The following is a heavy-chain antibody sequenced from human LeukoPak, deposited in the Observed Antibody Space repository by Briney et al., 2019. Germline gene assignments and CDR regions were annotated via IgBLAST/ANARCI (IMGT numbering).Heavy chain of an antibody. Sequence: GGSLRLSCAASGLTFNNYAMNWVRQAPGKGLEWVSAIGTRGDDTYYADSVKGRFTISRDNAKNSLYLQMNSLRAEDTAVYYCARWNNRNWTPDYWGQGTLVTVSS. V-gene: IGHV3-21*01. D-gene: IGHD2/OR15-2a*01. CDR1: GLTFNNYA. J-gene: IGHJ4*02. CDR3: ARWNNRNWTPDY. CDR2: IGTRGDDT.